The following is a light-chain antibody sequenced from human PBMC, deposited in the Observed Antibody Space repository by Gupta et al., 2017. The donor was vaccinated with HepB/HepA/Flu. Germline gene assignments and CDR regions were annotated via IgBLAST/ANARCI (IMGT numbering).Light chain of an antibody. Sequence: QSALTQPRSVTGSPGQSVTISCTGTSSYVGGYNYVSWYQQHPGKAPKLMIYDVSKRPPGVPDRFSGSKSGNTASLTISGLQAEDEADYYCCSYAGSYSVVFGGGTKLTVL. CDR2: DVS. CDR3: CSYAGSYSVV. J-gene: IGLJ2*01. CDR1: SSYVGGYNY. V-gene: IGLV2-11*01.